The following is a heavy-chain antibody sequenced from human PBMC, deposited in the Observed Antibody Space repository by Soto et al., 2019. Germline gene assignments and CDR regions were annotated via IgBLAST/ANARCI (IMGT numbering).Heavy chain of an antibody. Sequence: GGSLRLSCAASGFTVSSNYMSWVRQAPGKGLEWVSVIYSGGSTYYADSVKGRFTISRDDSKNTLYLQMNSLRAEDTAVYYCARGVGRGLDAFDIWGQGTMVTVSS. D-gene: IGHD2-15*01. CDR1: GFTVSSNY. CDR3: ARGVGRGLDAFDI. V-gene: IGHV3-66*02. J-gene: IGHJ3*02. CDR2: IYSGGST.